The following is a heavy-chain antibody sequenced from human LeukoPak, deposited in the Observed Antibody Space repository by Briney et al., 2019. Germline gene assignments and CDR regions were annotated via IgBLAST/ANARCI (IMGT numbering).Heavy chain of an antibody. CDR2: IYYSGST. CDR3: TREVRSAWASFDP. J-gene: IGHJ5*02. Sequence: SETLSLTCTVSGGSISSYYWSWIRQPPGKGLEWIGYIYYSGSTNYNPSLKSRVTMSVDTSKNQFSLKLSSVTAADTAVYYCTREVRSAWASFDPWGQGTLVIVSS. CDR1: GGSISSYY. D-gene: IGHD1-26*01. V-gene: IGHV4-59*12.